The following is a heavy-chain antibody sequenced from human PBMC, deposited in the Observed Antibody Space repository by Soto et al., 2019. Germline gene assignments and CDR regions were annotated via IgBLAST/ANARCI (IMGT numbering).Heavy chain of an antibody. J-gene: IGHJ6*02. CDR3: ARSRRGAYSSRWYRLSGYYNYGIDG. Sequence: GESMRVWWRAAGGRIGAYGGGWMRQMHGKGLEWMGIIYPGDSDTKYSPSLQGQVTISADTSISTAYLQWTSLKASDTAMYYCARSRRGAYSSRWYRLSGYYNYGIDGWGQGTKVTVSS. V-gene: IGHV5-51*01. CDR1: GGRIGAYG. D-gene: IGHD6-19*01. CDR2: IYPGDSDT.